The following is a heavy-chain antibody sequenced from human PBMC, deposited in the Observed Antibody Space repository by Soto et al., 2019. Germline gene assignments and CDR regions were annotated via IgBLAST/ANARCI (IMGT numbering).Heavy chain of an antibody. CDR1: GFTFSSYG. Sequence: PGGSLRLSCAASGFTFSSYGMHWVRQAPGKGLEWVAVIWYDGSNKYYADSVKGRFTISRDNSENTLYLQMNSLRAEDTAVYYCARDPYDILTGYAPYGMDVWGQGTTVTVSS. D-gene: IGHD3-9*01. J-gene: IGHJ6*02. V-gene: IGHV3-33*01. CDR2: IWYDGSNK. CDR3: ARDPYDILTGYAPYGMDV.